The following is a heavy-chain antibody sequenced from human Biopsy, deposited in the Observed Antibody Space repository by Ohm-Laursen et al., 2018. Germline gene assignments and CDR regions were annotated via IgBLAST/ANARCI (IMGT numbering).Heavy chain of an antibody. J-gene: IGHJ2*01. V-gene: IGHV4-59*01. CDR3: ARDRGYYSDRTVPGYFDL. Sequence: TLSLTWAVSGDSISSYYWSWIRQPPGKGLEWIGYVYYTGSTDYNPSLQSRVTISVDTSKNHFSLRLRSVTPADTAIYYCARDRGYYSDRTVPGYFDLWGRGTLVTVSS. D-gene: IGHD3-22*01. CDR2: VYYTGST. CDR1: GDSISSYY.